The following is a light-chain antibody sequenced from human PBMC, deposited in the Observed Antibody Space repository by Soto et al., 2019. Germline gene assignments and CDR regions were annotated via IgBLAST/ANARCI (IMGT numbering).Light chain of an antibody. CDR3: QHTYNTPFT. Sequence: DIQMTQSPSPLSASVGDRVTITCRSSQSISSYVNWYQQKPGIAPRLLIFAASNLQTGIPPSFSGTGSGAGFTLTISSLQPQDFGPKFYQHTYNTPFTFSPGTKVDI. J-gene: IGKJ3*01. CDR1: QSISSY. CDR2: AAS. V-gene: IGKV1-39*01.